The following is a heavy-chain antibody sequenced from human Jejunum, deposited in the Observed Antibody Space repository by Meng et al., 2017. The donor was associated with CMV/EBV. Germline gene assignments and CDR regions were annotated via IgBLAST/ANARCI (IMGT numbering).Heavy chain of an antibody. V-gene: IGHV4-39*07. D-gene: IGHD1-26*01. CDR1: GDSISSATFY. CDR3: ARRGRSGSLNWFDT. CDR2: VFYSENT. Sequence: GDSISSATFYGAWIRQPPGGGLEWIGSVFYSENTNYTPSLKGRVTISLDTSKNQFSLNMSPVTAADTAVYYCARRGRSGSLNWFDTWGQGTLVTVSS. J-gene: IGHJ5*02.